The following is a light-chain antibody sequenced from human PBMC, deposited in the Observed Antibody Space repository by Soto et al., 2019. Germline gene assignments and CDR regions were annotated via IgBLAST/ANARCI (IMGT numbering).Light chain of an antibody. CDR3: QQYDNLWT. CDR2: DAS. CDR1: QDFSNY. J-gene: IGKJ1*01. Sequence: DIPLTHSPSSLSASVGDRVTITCQASQDFSNYLNWYQQKPGKDPKPLIYDASNLETGVPSRFSGSGSGTDFTFTISSLQPEDIATYYCQQYDNLWTFGQGTKVEIK. V-gene: IGKV1-33*01.